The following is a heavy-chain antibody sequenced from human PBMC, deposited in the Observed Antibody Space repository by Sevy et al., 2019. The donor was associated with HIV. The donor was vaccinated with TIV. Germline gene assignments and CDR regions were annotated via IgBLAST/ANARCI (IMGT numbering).Heavy chain of an antibody. Sequence: GGSLRLSCAASGFTFSSYGMHWVRQAPGKGLEWVAVISYDGSSKDYADSVKGRFTISRDSSKNTLYLQMNSLGAEDTAVYYCAKDSGDSSGYYSQSLFDYWGQGTLVTVSS. CDR3: AKDSGDSSGYYSQSLFDY. CDR1: GFTFSSYG. J-gene: IGHJ4*02. CDR2: ISYDGSSK. D-gene: IGHD3-22*01. V-gene: IGHV3-30*18.